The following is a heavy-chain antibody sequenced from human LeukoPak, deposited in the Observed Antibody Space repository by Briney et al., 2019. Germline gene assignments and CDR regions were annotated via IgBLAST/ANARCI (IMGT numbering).Heavy chain of an antibody. J-gene: IGHJ3*02. CDR2: IYYSGST. D-gene: IGHD6-19*01. Sequence: PSETLSLTCTVSGGSISSYYWSWIRQPPGKGLEWIGYIYYSGSTNYNPSLKSRVTISVDTSKNQFSLKLSSVTAADTAVYYCARHNRWLNPASDAFDIWGQGTMVTVSS. CDR3: ARHNRWLNPASDAFDI. CDR1: GGSISSYY. V-gene: IGHV4-59*08.